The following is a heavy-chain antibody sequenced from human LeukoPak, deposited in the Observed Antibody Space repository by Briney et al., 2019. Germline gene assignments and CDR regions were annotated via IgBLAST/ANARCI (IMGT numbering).Heavy chain of an antibody. J-gene: IGHJ3*02. CDR2: ISYIGST. CDR1: GGSFSSHY. CDR3: ARDPTTVTKGLDI. V-gene: IGHV4-59*11. D-gene: IGHD4-17*01. Sequence: PSETLSLTCTVSGGSFSSHYWSWIRQPPGKGLEWIGYISYIGSTNYNPSLKRRVTISVDTSKNQFSLKLSSVTAADTAVYYCARDPTTVTKGLDIWGQGTMVTVSS.